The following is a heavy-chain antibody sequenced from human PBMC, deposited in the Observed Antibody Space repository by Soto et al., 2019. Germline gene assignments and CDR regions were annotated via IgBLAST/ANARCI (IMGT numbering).Heavy chain of an antibody. CDR3: ARSVAVAAPDS. Sequence: PGESLKISCKGSGYSFACYWITWGRQKPWKGLEWMGRIDPSDSQTYYSPSFRGHVTISVTKSITTVFLQMSSLRAEDTAVYYCARSVAVAAPDSWGQGSPVTVSA. J-gene: IGHJ4*02. D-gene: IGHD6-19*01. V-gene: IGHV5-10-1*01. CDR1: GYSFACYW. CDR2: IDPSDSQT.